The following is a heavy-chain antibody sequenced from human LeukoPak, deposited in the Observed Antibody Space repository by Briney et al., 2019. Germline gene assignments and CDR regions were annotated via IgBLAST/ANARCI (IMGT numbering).Heavy chain of an antibody. CDR2: IYYSGST. V-gene: IGHV4-39*07. CDR1: GGSISSSSYY. CDR3: ARALTRLWYFDL. J-gene: IGHJ2*01. Sequence: SETLSLTCTVSGGSISSSSYYWGWIRQPPGKGLEWIGRIYYSGSTYYNPSLKSRVTISVDTSKNQFSLKLSSVTAADTAVYYCARALTRLWYFDLWGRGTLVTVSS. D-gene: IGHD4/OR15-4a*01.